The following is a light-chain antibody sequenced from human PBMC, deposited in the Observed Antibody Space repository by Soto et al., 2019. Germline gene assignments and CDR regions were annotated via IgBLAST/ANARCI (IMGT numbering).Light chain of an antibody. V-gene: IGLV1-44*01. CDR3: AAWDHSLNGLYV. Sequence: QAVVTQPPSASGTPGQRVTISCSGSSSNIGSYTVNWYQQLPGTAPKLFIYSNNQRPSGVPDRFSGSKSGTSASLAISGLQSEDEADYYCAAWDHSLNGLYVFGTGTKLTVL. J-gene: IGLJ1*01. CDR1: SSNIGSYT. CDR2: SNN.